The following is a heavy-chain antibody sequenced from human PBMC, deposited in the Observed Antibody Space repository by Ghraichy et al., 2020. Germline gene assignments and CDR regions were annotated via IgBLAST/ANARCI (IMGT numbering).Heavy chain of an antibody. J-gene: IGHJ4*02. CDR2: INQDGSEK. V-gene: IGHV3-7*01. Sequence: GGSLRLSCAASGFTFSACWMNWVRQAPGKGLEWVADINQDGSEKYYVDPVKGRFTISRDNAKNSLYLQMNSLRAEDTAVYYCARASSRRNVENIDYWVQGPLVTVSS. CDR3: ARASSRRNVENIDY. D-gene: IGHD1-1*01. CDR1: GFTFSACW.